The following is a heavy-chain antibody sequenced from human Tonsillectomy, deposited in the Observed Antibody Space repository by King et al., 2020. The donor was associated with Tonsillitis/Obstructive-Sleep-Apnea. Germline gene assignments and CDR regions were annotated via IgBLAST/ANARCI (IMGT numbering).Heavy chain of an antibody. CDR3: AKGEGPMIEDKCGLDA. D-gene: IGHD3-22*01. CDR2: INPNSGAT. Sequence: QLVQSGAEVKKPGASVKVSCKASGYTFTGYYMHWVRLAPGHGLEWMGWINPNSGATNHAQKFQDRVTMTRDTSISTAYMELSRLRSDDTAVYYCAKGEGPMIEDKCGLDAWGQGTTVTVSS. CDR1: GYTFTGYY. V-gene: IGHV1-2*02. J-gene: IGHJ6*02.